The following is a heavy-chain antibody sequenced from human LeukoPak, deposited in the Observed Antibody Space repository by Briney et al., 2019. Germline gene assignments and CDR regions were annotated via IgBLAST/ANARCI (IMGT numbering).Heavy chain of an antibody. Sequence: GGSLRLSCAASGFTFSDYWVTWVRQAPGKGLEWVANINPAASEKYYVGSVKGRFTISRDNAKDSLYLQMNSLRAEDTAVYYCASYYYGSGTSLGYWGQGTLVTVSS. D-gene: IGHD3-10*01. CDR1: GFTFSDYW. CDR2: INPAASEK. J-gene: IGHJ4*02. V-gene: IGHV3-7*01. CDR3: ASYYYGSGTSLGY.